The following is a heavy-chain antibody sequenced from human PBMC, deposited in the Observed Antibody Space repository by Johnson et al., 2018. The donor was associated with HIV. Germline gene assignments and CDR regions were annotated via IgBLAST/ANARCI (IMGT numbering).Heavy chain of an antibody. CDR3: AKNIEMATIRGAFEI. V-gene: IGHV3-30-3*01. CDR1: GLSFSDYG. Sequence: QVQLVESGGGVVQPGRSVRLSCAASGLSFSDYGMHWVRQAPGKGLEWVAVISYDGSNKYYVDSVKGRFTISRDNSKNTLYLQMNSLRAEDTAVYDCAKNIEMATIRGAFEIWGQGTMVTVSS. CDR2: ISYDGSNK. J-gene: IGHJ3*02. D-gene: IGHD5-24*01.